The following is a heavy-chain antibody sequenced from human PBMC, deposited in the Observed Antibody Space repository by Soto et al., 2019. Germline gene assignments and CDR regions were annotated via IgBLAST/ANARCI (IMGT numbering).Heavy chain of an antibody. J-gene: IGHJ4*02. CDR3: VREYGRTNDV. Sequence: HLQLQESCPGLVKPSETLSLTCTVSGGSISGSPNNHWNWIRQPPGKGMEWLGSIYYTGYVFYNPSLESRGTISVDASEHQFALRLTSVTAADTAVYFCVREYGRTNDVWGQGILVTVSS. V-gene: IGHV4-39*01. CDR2: IYYTGYV. D-gene: IGHD3-3*01. CDR1: GGSISGSPNNH.